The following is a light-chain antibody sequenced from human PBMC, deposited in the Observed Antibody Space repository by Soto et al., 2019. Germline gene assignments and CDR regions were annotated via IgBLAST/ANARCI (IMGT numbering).Light chain of an antibody. J-gene: IGKJ2*02. CDR2: AVS. Sequence: DIQMTQSPSSLSASVGDRVTITCRASQDISNYLAWYQQKPGKVPNVLIYAVSTLQLGVPSRFSGSGSGTDFTLTISSLQPEDVATYYCQQYNSYSSTFGQGTKLEIK. CDR3: QQYNSYSST. V-gene: IGKV1-27*01. CDR1: QDISNY.